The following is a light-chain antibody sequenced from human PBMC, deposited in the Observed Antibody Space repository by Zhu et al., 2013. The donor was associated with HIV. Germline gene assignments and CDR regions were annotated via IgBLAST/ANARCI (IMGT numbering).Light chain of an antibody. J-gene: IGKJ1*01. CDR2: DTS. Sequence: EIVLTQSPDTLSLSPGERATLSCRANQTVSKYLAWFQQKGGQAPRLLIYDTSNRATGIPARFSGSGSGTDFTLTVNSLQSDDFAVYYCHQYANWPPWTFGQGTKVEV. V-gene: IGKV3-11*01. CDR1: QTVSKY. CDR3: HQYANWPPWT.